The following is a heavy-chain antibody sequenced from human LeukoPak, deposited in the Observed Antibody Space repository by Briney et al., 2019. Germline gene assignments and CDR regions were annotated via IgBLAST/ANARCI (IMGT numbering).Heavy chain of an antibody. J-gene: IGHJ4*02. CDR3: ATEGSGGWNFDF. V-gene: IGHV3-48*01. D-gene: IGHD6-19*01. CDR1: GFTFSSYS. Sequence: GGSLRLSCAASGFTFSSYSMNWVRQAPGKGLEWVSYISSSSSTIYYADSVKGRFTISRDIFTNTLYLQMNSLRPEDTAIYYCATEGSGGWNFDFWGQGTPVTVSS. CDR2: ISSSSSTI.